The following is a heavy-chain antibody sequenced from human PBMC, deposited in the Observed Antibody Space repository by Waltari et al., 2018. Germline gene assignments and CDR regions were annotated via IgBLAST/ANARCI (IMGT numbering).Heavy chain of an antibody. CDR1: GGSISSSSYY. D-gene: IGHD6-13*01. CDR3: ARPLKGAATLGAFDI. Sequence: QLQLQESGPGLVKPSETLSLTCTVSGGSISSSSYYWGWIRPPPGKGLEWIGSIYYSGSTYYNPSLKSRVTISVDTSKNQFSLKLSSVTAADTAVYYCARPLKGAATLGAFDIWGQGTMVTVSS. V-gene: IGHV4-39*07. CDR2: IYYSGST. J-gene: IGHJ3*02.